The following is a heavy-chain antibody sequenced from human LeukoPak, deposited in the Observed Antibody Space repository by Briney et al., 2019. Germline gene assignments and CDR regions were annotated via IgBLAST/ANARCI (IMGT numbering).Heavy chain of an antibody. CDR2: INPNINGT. V-gene: IGHV1-2*02. CDR1: GYTFTGYY. Sequence: ASVKVSCKASGYTFTGYYMHWVRQAPGQGLEWMGWINPNINGTNYAQKFQGRVTMTGDRSISTAYMELSRLRSDDTAVYYCARERTPGSGYGVDYWGQGTVVTVSS. CDR3: ARERTPGSGYGVDY. J-gene: IGHJ4*02. D-gene: IGHD6-25*01.